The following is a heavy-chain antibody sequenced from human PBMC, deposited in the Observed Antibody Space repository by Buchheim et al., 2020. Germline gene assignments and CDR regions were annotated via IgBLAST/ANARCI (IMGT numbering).Heavy chain of an antibody. V-gene: IGHV4-31*03. D-gene: IGHD3-9*01. Sequence: QVQLQESGPGLVKPSRTLPLTCPVLGGPISSGGYYWSWIRQHPGKGLEWIGYIYYSGHTYYNPSLKSRVTISVNPTKNQFSLKLSSVTAADTAVYYCARGPGGYFDWLPGGHYFDYWGQGTL. CDR3: ARGPGGYFDWLPGGHYFDY. CDR2: IYYSGHT. CDR1: GGPISSGGYY. J-gene: IGHJ4*02.